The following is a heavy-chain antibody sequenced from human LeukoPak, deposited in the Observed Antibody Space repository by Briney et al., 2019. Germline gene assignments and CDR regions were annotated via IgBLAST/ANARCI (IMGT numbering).Heavy chain of an antibody. Sequence: SVKVSCKASGGTFSSYAISWVRQAPGQGLEWMGRIIPILGIANYAQKFQGRVTITADKSTSTAYMELSSLRSEDTAVYYCASNIVATIFQMQFDYWGQGTLVTVSS. J-gene: IGHJ4*02. V-gene: IGHV1-69*04. D-gene: IGHD5-12*01. CDR2: IIPILGIA. CDR1: GGTFSSYA. CDR3: ASNIVATIFQMQFDY.